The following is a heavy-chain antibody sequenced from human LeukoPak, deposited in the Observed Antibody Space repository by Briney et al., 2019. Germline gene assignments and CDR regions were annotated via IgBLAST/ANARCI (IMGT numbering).Heavy chain of an antibody. CDR1: GGSISRYY. Sequence: PSETLSLTCTVSGGSISRYYWSWIRQPPGKGLEWIGYIYYSGSTNYNPSLKSRVTISVDTSKNQFSLKLSSVTAADTAVYYCASLKTGKYGSGSSFDYWGQGTLVTVSS. CDR2: IYYSGST. V-gene: IGHV4-59*08. J-gene: IGHJ4*02. D-gene: IGHD3-10*01. CDR3: ASLKTGKYGSGSSFDY.